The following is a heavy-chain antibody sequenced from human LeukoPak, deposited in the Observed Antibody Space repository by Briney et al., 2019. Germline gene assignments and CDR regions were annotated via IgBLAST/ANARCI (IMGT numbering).Heavy chain of an antibody. CDR2: INPNSGGT. D-gene: IGHD3-10*01. CDR1: GYTFTGYY. J-gene: IGHJ4*02. Sequence: ASVKVSCKASGYTFTGYYMHWVRQAPGQGLEWMGWINPNSGGTNYAQKFQGRVTMTRDPSISTAYMELSRLRSDDTAVYYCARDPGEPYGPLYYFDYWGQGTLVTVSS. V-gene: IGHV1-2*02. CDR3: ARDPGEPYGPLYYFDY.